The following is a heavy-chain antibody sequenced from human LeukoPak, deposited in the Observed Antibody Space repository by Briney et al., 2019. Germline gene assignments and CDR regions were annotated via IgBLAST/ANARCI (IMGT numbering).Heavy chain of an antibody. CDR2: IYSGGST. J-gene: IGHJ6*02. D-gene: IGHD6-6*01. V-gene: IGHV3-53*01. CDR1: EFTVSSNY. CDR3: ARDSIARHYYYYGMDV. Sequence: GGSLRLSCAASEFTVSSNYMSWVRQAPGKGLEWVAVIYSGGSTYYADSVKGRFTISRDNSKNTLYLQMNSLRTEDAAVYYCARDSIARHYYYYGMDVWGQGTTVTVSS.